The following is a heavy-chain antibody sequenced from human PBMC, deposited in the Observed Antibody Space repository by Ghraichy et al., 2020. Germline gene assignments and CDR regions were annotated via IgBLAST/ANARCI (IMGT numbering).Heavy chain of an antibody. Sequence: GGSLRLSCAASGFTFSSQWMSWVRQAPGKGLEWVANIKQDGSETYHVDSVKGRFTISRDNAKNALFLQINNLRGEDTAIYYCATNSRWTYEYWGQGTVVTVSS. CDR1: GFTFSSQW. V-gene: IGHV3-7*03. CDR3: ATNSRWTYEY. D-gene: IGHD3/OR15-3a*01. J-gene: IGHJ4*02. CDR2: IKQDGSET.